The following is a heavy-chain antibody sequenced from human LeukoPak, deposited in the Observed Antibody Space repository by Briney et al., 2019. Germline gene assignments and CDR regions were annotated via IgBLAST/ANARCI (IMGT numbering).Heavy chain of an antibody. CDR1: GGSISSGGYS. D-gene: IGHD5-12*01. CDR2: IYHSGST. Sequence: SQTLSLTCSVPGGSISSGGYSWSWIRQPPGKGPEWIGYIYHSGSTYYNPSLKSRVTISVDRSKNQFSLKLSSVTAADTAVYYCARSYSGYERYYFDYWGQGTLVTVSS. V-gene: IGHV4-30-2*01. J-gene: IGHJ4*02. CDR3: ARSYSGYERYYFDY.